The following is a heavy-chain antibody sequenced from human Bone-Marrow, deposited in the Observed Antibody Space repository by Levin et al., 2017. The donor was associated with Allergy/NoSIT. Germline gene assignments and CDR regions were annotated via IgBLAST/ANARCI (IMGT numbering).Heavy chain of an antibody. J-gene: IGHJ4*02. V-gene: IGHV1-8*01. CDR3: ARRSSGYAYSDY. CDR1: GYTFTSYD. CDR2: MNSYSGTT. Sequence: GESLKISCKASGYTFTSYDVNWVRQATGQGLEWVGWMNSYSGTTGYAQKFQGRVTMTRNTSTSTSYMELSSLRSEDTAVYYCARRSSGYAYSDYWGQGTLVTVSS. D-gene: IGHD5-12*01.